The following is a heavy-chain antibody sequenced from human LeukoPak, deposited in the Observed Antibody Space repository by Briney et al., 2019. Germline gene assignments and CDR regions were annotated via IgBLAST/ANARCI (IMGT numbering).Heavy chain of an antibody. V-gene: IGHV1-2*06. Sequence: ASVKVSCKASGYTFTGYYMHWVRQAPGQGLEWMGRINPNSGGTNYAQKFQGRVTMTRDTSISTAHMELSRLRSDDTAVYYCARFISDGSGKQTDYWGQGTLVTVSS. CDR3: ARFISDGSGKQTDY. CDR1: GYTFTGYY. CDR2: INPNSGGT. J-gene: IGHJ4*02. D-gene: IGHD3-10*01.